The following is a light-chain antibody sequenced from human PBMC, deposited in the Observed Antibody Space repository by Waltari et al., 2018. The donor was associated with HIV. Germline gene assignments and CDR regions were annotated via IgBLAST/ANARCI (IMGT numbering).Light chain of an antibody. J-gene: IGKJ4*01. CDR2: AAS. CDR1: QGISYY. CDR3: QQLNSYTQIT. Sequence: DIQLTQSPPFLSASVGDRVTITCRSSQGISYYLAWYQQQTGKAPKLLIYAASTLQSGVPSRFSGSGSGTDFTLTISSLQPEDFATYYCQQLNSYTQITFGGGTKVEIK. V-gene: IGKV1-9*01.